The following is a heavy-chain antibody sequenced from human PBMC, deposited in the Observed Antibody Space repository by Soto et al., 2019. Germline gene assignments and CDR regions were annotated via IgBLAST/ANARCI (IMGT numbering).Heavy chain of an antibody. CDR3: RTVAYSGYYTVHR. CDR2: IRRHSSVT. V-gene: IGHV3-48*02. D-gene: IGHD3-22*01. J-gene: IGHJ5*02. Sequence: EVQLVESGGMLVQPGGSLRLSCAASGLTLSTSSMNWVRQAPGKGLEWISYIRRHSSVTAYADSVKGRFTISRDSAKKSLYLQMDSLRDEDTAFYYCRTVAYSGYYTVHRWGQGTLVTVSS. CDR1: GLTLSTSS.